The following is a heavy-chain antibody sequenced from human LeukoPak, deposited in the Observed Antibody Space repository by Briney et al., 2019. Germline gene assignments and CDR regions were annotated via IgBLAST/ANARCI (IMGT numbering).Heavy chain of an antibody. V-gene: IGHV3-23*01. CDR3: AKGEGVAWGANDY. D-gene: IGHD4/OR15-4a*01. J-gene: IGHJ4*02. Sequence: PGGSLRLSCAASGFTFSTYAMSWVRQAPGKGLEWVSGISDSGERTYYADSVKGRFTISRYNSENTVYLQMNSLRAEDTAVYYCAKGEGVAWGANDYWGQGTLVTVSS. CDR1: GFTFSTYA. CDR2: ISDSGERT.